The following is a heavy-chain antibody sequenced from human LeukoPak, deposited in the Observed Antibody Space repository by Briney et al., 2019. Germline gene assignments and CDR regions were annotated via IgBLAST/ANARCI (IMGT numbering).Heavy chain of an antibody. CDR1: GYTFTGYY. D-gene: IGHD5-18*01. CDR3: ATRLQLWSPFDY. J-gene: IGHJ4*02. CDR2: INPNSGGT. V-gene: IGHV1-2*02. Sequence: ASVKVSCKASGYTFTGYYMHWVRQAPGQGLEWMGWINPNSGGTNYAQKFQGRVTMTRNTSISTAYMELSSLRSEDTAVYYCATRLQLWSPFDYWGQGTLVTVSS.